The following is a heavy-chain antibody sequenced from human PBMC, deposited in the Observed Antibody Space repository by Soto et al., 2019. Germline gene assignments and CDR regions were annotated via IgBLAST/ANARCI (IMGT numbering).Heavy chain of an antibody. Sequence: QVQLVESGGGVVQPGRSLRLSCVASGFTFSNNGIHWVRQAPGKGLEWVAVISSDGSKKYYADSVKGRFSISRDKSKNTLYLQMNGLRAADTAVYYCAMDLYGGSSRFDYWGQGTLVTVSS. CDR1: GFTFSNNG. CDR2: ISSDGSKK. D-gene: IGHD2-15*01. CDR3: AMDLYGGSSRFDY. J-gene: IGHJ4*02. V-gene: IGHV3-30*03.